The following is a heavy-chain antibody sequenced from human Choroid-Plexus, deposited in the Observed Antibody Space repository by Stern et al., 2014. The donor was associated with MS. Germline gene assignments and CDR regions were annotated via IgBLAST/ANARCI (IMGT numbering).Heavy chain of an antibody. D-gene: IGHD2/OR15-2a*01. Sequence: VQLVESGGGVVQPGRPLRLSCVASGFTFGSCAMHWVRQAPGKGLGGVAGVSYDGSNKYYADSVKGRFTISRDNSQNTIYMQMSSLRPEDTAVYYCAKDRQYLTYFFDHWGQGSLVTVSS. V-gene: IGHV3-30*18. J-gene: IGHJ5*02. CDR1: GFTFGSCA. CDR2: VSYDGSNK. CDR3: AKDRQYLTYFFDH.